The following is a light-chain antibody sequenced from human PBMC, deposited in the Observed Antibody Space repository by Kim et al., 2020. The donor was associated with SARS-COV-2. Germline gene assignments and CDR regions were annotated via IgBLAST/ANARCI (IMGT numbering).Light chain of an antibody. J-gene: IGKJ2*01. CDR2: DAS. CDR1: QSVSSY. CDR3: QQRSNWPSYT. Sequence: LSPRKRATLSCRASQSVSSYLAWYQQKPGQAPRLLIYDASNRATGIPARFSGSGSGTDFTLTISSLEPEDFAVYYCQQRSNWPSYTFGQGTKLEI. V-gene: IGKV3-11*01.